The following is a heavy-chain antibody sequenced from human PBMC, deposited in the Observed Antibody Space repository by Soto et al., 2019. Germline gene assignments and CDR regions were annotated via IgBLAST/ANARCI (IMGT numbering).Heavy chain of an antibody. Sequence: ASVKVSCKASGGTFSRYAFSWVRQAPGQGLEWMGGIIPIFGTANYAQKFQGRVTITADESTSTAYMELSSLRSEDTAVYYCASCRAYYYYGMDVWGQGTTVTVSS. V-gene: IGHV1-69*13. CDR2: IIPIFGTA. CDR3: ASCRAYYYYGMDV. D-gene: IGHD2-15*01. J-gene: IGHJ6*02. CDR1: GGTFSRYA.